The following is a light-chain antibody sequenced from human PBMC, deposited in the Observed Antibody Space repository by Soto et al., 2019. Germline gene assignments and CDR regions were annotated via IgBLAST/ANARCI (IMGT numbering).Light chain of an antibody. CDR1: QTVSTH. V-gene: IGKV3-20*01. J-gene: IGKJ1*01. CDR2: DAS. CDR3: QQYGSSPRT. Sequence: EIVLTQSPGTLSLSPGERATLSCRASQTVSTHLAWYQHKPGQAPRLLIHDASSRATGISDRFTGSGSGTDFTLTITTLEPEDFAVYYCQQYGSSPRTFGLGTKVDIK.